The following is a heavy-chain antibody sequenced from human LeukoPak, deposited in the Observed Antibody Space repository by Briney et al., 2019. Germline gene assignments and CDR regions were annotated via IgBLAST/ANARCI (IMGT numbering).Heavy chain of an antibody. CDR2: INANSGTT. J-gene: IGHJ5*01. CDR3: AKPISGGLAVTADWFHP. V-gene: IGHV3-23*01. Sequence: PGGSLRLSCAASGFIFSDYYMNWIRQAPGKGLEWVSTINANSGTTSYAASVRGRFTISRDNSKNTLYLQLNTLRADDTATYSCAKPISGGLAVTADWFHPWGQGTLVVVSS. CDR1: GFIFSDYY. D-gene: IGHD6-19*01.